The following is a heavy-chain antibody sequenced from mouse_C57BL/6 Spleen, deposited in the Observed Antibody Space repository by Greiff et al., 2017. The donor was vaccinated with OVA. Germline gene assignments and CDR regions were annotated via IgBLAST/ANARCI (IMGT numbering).Heavy chain of an antibody. D-gene: IGHD1-1*01. CDR2: IDPSDSYT. J-gene: IGHJ2*01. CDR3: ARGDYYGSSYNY. V-gene: IGHV1-69*01. CDR1: GYTFTSYW. Sequence: QVQLQQPGAELVMPGASVKLSCKASGYTFTSYWMHWVKQRPGQGLEWIGEIDPSDSYTNYNQKFKGKSTLTVDKSSSTAYMQLSSLTSEDSAVYYCARGDYYGSSYNYWGQGTTLIVSS.